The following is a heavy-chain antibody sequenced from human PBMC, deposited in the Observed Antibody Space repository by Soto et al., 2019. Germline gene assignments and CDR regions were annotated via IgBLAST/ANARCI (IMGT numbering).Heavy chain of an antibody. Sequence: PGGSLRLSCGASGFTFSNAWMNWVRQAPGKGLEWVGRIKSKTNGETADYAAPVKGRFTISRDDSKNTLYLQMNSLNTDDTGVNYCNTYQWLQLVXFDYWGQGTLVTVSS. D-gene: IGHD6-19*01. J-gene: IGHJ4*02. CDR1: GFTFSNAW. CDR3: NTYQWLQLVXFDY. V-gene: IGHV3-15*07. CDR2: IKSKTNGETA.